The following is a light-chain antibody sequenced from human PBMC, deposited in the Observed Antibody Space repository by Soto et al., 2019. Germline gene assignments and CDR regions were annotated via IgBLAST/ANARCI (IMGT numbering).Light chain of an antibody. V-gene: IGLV2-11*01. Sequence: QSALTQPRSVSGSPGQSVTISCTGTSSDVGGYNYVSWYQQYPGKAPKLMIYDVTKRPSGVPDRFSGSKSGNTASLTISGLQAEDEADYYCCSYAGSYTNVLFGGGTKLTVL. J-gene: IGLJ2*01. CDR3: CSYAGSYTNVL. CDR1: SSDVGGYNY. CDR2: DVT.